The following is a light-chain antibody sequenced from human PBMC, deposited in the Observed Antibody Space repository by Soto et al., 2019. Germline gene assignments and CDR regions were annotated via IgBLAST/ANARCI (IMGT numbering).Light chain of an antibody. V-gene: IGKV3-15*01. J-gene: IGKJ4*01. CDR2: GAS. Sequence: EIVMTQSPATLSVSPGERATLSCRASQSVSSDLAWYQQKPGQAPRLLIYGASTRAIGIPARFSGSGSGTDFTLTISRLEPEDFAVYYCQQRLTFGGGTKVDIK. CDR3: QQRLT. CDR1: QSVSSD.